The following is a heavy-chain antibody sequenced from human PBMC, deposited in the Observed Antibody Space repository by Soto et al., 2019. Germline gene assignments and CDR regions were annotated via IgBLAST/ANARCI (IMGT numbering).Heavy chain of an antibody. J-gene: IGHJ6*02. D-gene: IGHD3-16*01. V-gene: IGHV1-18*01. CDR1: GYIFVNYG. CDR2: GSPDSGNT. CDR3: AMVDNYVTPTPQDG. Sequence: QVQLVQSGDEVRKPGSSVTVSCKASGYIFVNYGIAWARQAPRQGLAWMAWGSPDSGNTHYASKVQGRLTMTTDTSTSTAYMDLGSLTSDDTAVYYCAMVDNYVTPTPQDGWGQVTTVTVSS.